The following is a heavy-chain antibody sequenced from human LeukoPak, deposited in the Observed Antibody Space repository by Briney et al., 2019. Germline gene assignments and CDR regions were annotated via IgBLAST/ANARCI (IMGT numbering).Heavy chain of an antibody. Sequence: PGGSLRLSCAASGFTFSSYAMHWVRQAPGKGLEYVSAISSNGGSTYYANSVKGRFTISRDNSKNTLYLQMGSLRAEDKAVYYCARPYYYGSGSYLYWGQGTLVTVSS. J-gene: IGHJ4*02. CDR2: ISSNGGST. CDR1: GFTFSSYA. CDR3: ARPYYYGSGSYLY. D-gene: IGHD3-10*01. V-gene: IGHV3-64*01.